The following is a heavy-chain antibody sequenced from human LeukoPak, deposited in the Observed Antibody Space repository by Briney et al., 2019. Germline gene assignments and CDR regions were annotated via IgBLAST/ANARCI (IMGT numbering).Heavy chain of an antibody. CDR3: ARDDSRGFAY. J-gene: IGHJ4*02. CDR1: GFTFSSYW. Sequence: PGRSLRLSCAASGFTFSSYWMHWVRQAPGKGLVWVSRINNDGSSTSYADSVKGRFTISRDNAKNTLYLQINSLRAEDTAVYYCARDDSRGFAYWGQGTLVTVSS. D-gene: IGHD2-21*01. CDR2: INNDGSST. V-gene: IGHV3-74*01.